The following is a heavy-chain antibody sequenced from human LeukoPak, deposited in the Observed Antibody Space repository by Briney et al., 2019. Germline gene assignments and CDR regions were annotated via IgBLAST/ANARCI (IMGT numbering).Heavy chain of an antibody. D-gene: IGHD3-22*01. Sequence: GGSLRLSCAASGFTFSNAWMSWVRQAPGKGLEWVSYISSSGSTIYYADSVKGRFTISRDNAKNSLYLQMNSLRAEDTAVYYCARGSITMIVVAHFDYWGQGTLVTVSS. CDR2: ISSSGSTI. CDR3: ARGSITMIVVAHFDY. V-gene: IGHV3-11*04. CDR1: GFTFSNAW. J-gene: IGHJ4*02.